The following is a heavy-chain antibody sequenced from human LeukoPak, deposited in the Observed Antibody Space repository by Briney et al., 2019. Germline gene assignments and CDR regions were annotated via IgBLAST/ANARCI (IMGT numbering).Heavy chain of an antibody. Sequence: GASVKVSCKAAGYTFTSYGITWVRQAPGQGLEWMGWISGYNGKALYAQKFQGRVTMTTDTSTSTAYMELKSLRSDDTAVYYCARHDGGWYRSDYWGQGTLVTVSS. J-gene: IGHJ4*02. V-gene: IGHV1-18*01. CDR2: ISGYNGKA. D-gene: IGHD6-19*01. CDR3: ARHDGGWYRSDY. CDR1: GYTFTSYG.